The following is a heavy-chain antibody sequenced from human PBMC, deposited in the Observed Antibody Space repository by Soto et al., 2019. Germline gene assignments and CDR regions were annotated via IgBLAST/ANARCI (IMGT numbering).Heavy chain of an antibody. V-gene: IGHV3-30-3*01. CDR3: ASILGRYREGTFDY. D-gene: IGHD1-26*01. CDR2: ISYDGSNK. J-gene: IGHJ4*02. Sequence: QVQLVESGGGVVQPGRSLRLSCAASGFTFSSYAMHWVRQAPGKGLEWVAVISYDGSNKYYADSVKGRFTISRDNSKNTLYLQMNSLRAEDTAVYYCASILGRYREGTFDYWGQGTLVTVSS. CDR1: GFTFSSYA.